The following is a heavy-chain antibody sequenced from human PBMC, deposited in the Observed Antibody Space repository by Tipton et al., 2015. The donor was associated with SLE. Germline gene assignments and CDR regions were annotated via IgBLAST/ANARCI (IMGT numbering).Heavy chain of an antibody. J-gene: IGHJ5*02. D-gene: IGHD5-12*01. CDR3: AASGYDSLSWCDP. CDR2: VHSSGST. V-gene: IGHV4-59*13. CDR1: GASISSYY. Sequence: TLSLTCTVSGASISSYYWSWIRQPPGKRLEWIGHVHSSGSTHYNPSLNSRVTISLDTSNNQFSLRLTSVTAADTAVYYCAASGYDSLSWCDPWGQGTPVTVSS.